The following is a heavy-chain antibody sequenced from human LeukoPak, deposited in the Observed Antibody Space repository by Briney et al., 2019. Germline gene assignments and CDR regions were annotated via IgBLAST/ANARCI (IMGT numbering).Heavy chain of an antibody. CDR3: ARDGTMVRESGWFDP. Sequence: ASVKVSCKASGYTFTSYDINWVRQATGQGLEWMGWMNPNSGNTGYAQKFQGRVTITRNTSISTAYMELRSLRSDDTAVYYCARDGTMVRESGWFDPWGQGTLVTVSS. D-gene: IGHD3-10*01. J-gene: IGHJ5*02. V-gene: IGHV1-8*03. CDR1: GYTFTSYD. CDR2: MNPNSGNT.